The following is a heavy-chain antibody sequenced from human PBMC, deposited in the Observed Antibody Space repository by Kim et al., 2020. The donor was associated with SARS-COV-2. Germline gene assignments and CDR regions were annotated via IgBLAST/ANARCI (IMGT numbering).Heavy chain of an antibody. Sequence: ASVKVSCKTSGHIFTRDSIHWVRQAPGQGLEWMGGIDCGNGNTTYSQKFQGRVTFTTDTSASTAYMELSFLRSEDSAVYYCLGGFYFDYWGQGTLVTVSS. CDR2: IDCGNGNT. D-gene: IGHD3-16*01. J-gene: IGHJ4*02. V-gene: IGHV1-3*01. CDR1: GHIFTRDS. CDR3: LGGFYFDY.